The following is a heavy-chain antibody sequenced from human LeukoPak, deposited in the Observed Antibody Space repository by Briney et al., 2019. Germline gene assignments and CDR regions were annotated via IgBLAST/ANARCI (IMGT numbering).Heavy chain of an antibody. V-gene: IGHV1-46*01. CDR3: ARGDCSGGSCYRLHAFDI. Sequence: ASVKVSCKASGYTFINYYIHWVRQAPGQGLEWMGIINPSGGSTTYAQNFQGRVTMTRDTSTTTVYMELSSLTFEDTAVYLCARGDCSGGSCYRLHAFDIWGQGTMVTVSS. D-gene: IGHD2-15*01. J-gene: IGHJ3*02. CDR1: GYTFINYY. CDR2: INPSGGST.